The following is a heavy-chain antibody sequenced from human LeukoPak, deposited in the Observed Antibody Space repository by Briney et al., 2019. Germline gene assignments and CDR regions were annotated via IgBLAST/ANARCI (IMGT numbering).Heavy chain of an antibody. CDR3: ARARRAARPPFYYYYYMDV. D-gene: IGHD6-6*01. J-gene: IGHJ6*03. Sequence: GASVKVSCKAPGYTFTSYDINWVRQATGQGLEWMGWMNPNSGNTGYAQKFQGRVTMTRNTSISTAYMELSSLRSEDTAVYYCARARRAARPPFYYYYYMDVWGKGTTVTVSS. V-gene: IGHV1-8*01. CDR2: MNPNSGNT. CDR1: GYTFTSYD.